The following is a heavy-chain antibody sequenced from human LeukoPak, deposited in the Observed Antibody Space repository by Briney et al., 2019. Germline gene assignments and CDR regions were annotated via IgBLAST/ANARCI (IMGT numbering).Heavy chain of an antibody. CDR3: ARGGGYGGYCSSTSCYMPPFYYYGMDV. Sequence: PSETLSLTCAVYSGSFSGYYWSWIRQPPGKGLEWIGEINHSGSTNYNPSLKSRVTISVDTSKNQFSLKLSSVTAADTAVYYCARGGGYGGYCSSTSCYMPPFYYYGMDVWGQGTTVTVSS. J-gene: IGHJ6*02. V-gene: IGHV4-34*01. CDR1: SGSFSGYY. D-gene: IGHD2-2*02. CDR2: INHSGST.